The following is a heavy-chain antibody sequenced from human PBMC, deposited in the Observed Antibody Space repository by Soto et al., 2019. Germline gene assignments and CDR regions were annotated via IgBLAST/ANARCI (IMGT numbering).Heavy chain of an antibody. Sequence: PSETLSLPCPVSGCSISSYYWSWIRQPAGKGLEWIGRIYTSGSTNYNPSLKSRVTMSVDTSKNQFSLKLSSVTAADTAVYYCARAGSSSFYYGMDVWGQGTTVTVSS. CDR2: IYTSGST. D-gene: IGHD6-6*01. J-gene: IGHJ6*02. CDR1: GCSISSYY. V-gene: IGHV4-4*07. CDR3: ARAGSSSFYYGMDV.